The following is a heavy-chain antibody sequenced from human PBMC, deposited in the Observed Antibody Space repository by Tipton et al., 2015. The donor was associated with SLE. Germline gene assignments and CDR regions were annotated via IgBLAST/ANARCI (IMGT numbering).Heavy chain of an antibody. CDR3: ARLTSSSWYSFDY. V-gene: IGHV4-59*08. CDR2: IYYRGST. D-gene: IGHD6-13*01. CDR1: GGSISSYY. J-gene: IGHJ4*02. Sequence: TLSLTCTVSGGSISSYYWSWIRQPPGKGLEWIGYIYYRGSTNYNPSLKSRVTISVDTSKNQFSLKLGSVTAADTAVYYCARLTSSSWYSFDYWGQGTLVTVSS.